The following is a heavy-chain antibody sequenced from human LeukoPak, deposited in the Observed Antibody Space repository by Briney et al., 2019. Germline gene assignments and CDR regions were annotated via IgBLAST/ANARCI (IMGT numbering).Heavy chain of an antibody. V-gene: IGHV1-69*13. Sequence: SVKVSCKASGGTFSSYVISWVRQAPGQGLEWMGGIIPIFGTANYAQKFQGRVTITADESTSTAYMELSSLRSEDTAVYYCARSPVPAANHYYYYYMDVWGKGTTVTISS. J-gene: IGHJ6*03. CDR2: IIPIFGTA. D-gene: IGHD2-2*01. CDR3: ARSPVPAANHYYYYYMDV. CDR1: GGTFSSYV.